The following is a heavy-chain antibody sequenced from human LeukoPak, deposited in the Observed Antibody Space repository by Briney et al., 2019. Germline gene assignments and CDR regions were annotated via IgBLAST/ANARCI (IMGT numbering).Heavy chain of an antibody. CDR1: GFTFSSFA. V-gene: IGHV3-23*01. CDR3: AKALDPLQWPPDAFDI. Sequence: PGGSLRLSCAASGFTFSSFAMSWVRQAPGKGLEWVSPISGSGGSTYYADSVKGRFTISRDNSKNTLYLQMNSLRAEDTAVYYCAKALDPLQWPPDAFDIWGQGTMVTVSS. D-gene: IGHD6-19*01. J-gene: IGHJ3*02. CDR2: ISGSGGST.